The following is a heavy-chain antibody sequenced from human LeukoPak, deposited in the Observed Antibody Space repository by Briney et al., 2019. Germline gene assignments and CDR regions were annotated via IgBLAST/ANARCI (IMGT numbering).Heavy chain of an antibody. D-gene: IGHD2-2*02. J-gene: IGHJ5*02. CDR2: ISGTGSST. CDR3: AKASVAIPQYCNS. V-gene: IGHV3-23*01. CDR1: GFTFGNYA. Sequence: GGSLRLSCEASGFTFGNYAMNWVRQAPGKGLEWVSAISGTGSSTYYADSAKGRFTISRDNSKDTLFLQLNSLTAADTAMYFCAKASVAIPQYCNSWGQGTLVTVSS.